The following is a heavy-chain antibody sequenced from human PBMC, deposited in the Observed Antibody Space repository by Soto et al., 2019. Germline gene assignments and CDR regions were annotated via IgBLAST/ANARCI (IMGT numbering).Heavy chain of an antibody. D-gene: IGHD1-7*01. CDR2: IYYSGST. Sequence: SETLSLTCTVSGGSISSGGYYWSWIRQHPGKGLEWIGCIYYSGSTYYNPSLKSRVTISVDTSKNQFSLKLSSVTAADTAVYYCAQGGVNYGDMSYFDYWGQGTLVTVSS. J-gene: IGHJ4*02. CDR3: AQGGVNYGDMSYFDY. CDR1: GGSISSGGYY. V-gene: IGHV4-31*03.